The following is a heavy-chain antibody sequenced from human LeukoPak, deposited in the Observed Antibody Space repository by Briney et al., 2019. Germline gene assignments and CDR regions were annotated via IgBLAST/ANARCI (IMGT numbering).Heavy chain of an antibody. CDR3: ASDSSSSVDAFDI. J-gene: IGHJ3*02. CDR1: GGSISSGDYY. D-gene: IGHD6-6*01. Sequence: SETLSLTCTVSGGSISSGDYYWRWIRQPPGKGLEWIGYIYFSGSTYYNPSLKSRVTISVDTSKNQFSLKLSSVTAADTAVYYCASDSSSSVDAFDIWGQGTMVTVSS. CDR2: IYFSGST. V-gene: IGHV4-30-4*01.